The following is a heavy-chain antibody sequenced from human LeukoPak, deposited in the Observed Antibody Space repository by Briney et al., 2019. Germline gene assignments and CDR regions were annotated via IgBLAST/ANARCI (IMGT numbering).Heavy chain of an antibody. V-gene: IGHV1-18*01. Sequence: ASVKVSCKASGYTFTSYGTSWVRHAPGQGLEWMGWISAYNGNTNYAQKLQGRVTMTTDTSTSTAYMELRSLRSDDTAVYYCARGPKAVYYMDVWGKGTTVTVSS. CDR1: GYTFTSYG. CDR3: ARGPKAVYYMDV. CDR2: ISAYNGNT. J-gene: IGHJ6*03.